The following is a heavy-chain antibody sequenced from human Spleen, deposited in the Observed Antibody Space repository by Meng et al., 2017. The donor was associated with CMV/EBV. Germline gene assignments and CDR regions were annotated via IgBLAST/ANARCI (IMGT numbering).Heavy chain of an antibody. Sequence: SQTLSLTCAVSGGSVSSTSYYWAWVRQSPGKGLEWIANVYYTGDTYYNPSLKSRVTISVDTSKNQFSLKLSSVTAADTAVYYCAREGFIVGDTTGMDCWGQGSLVTVSS. D-gene: IGHD1-26*01. CDR2: VYYTGDT. J-gene: IGHJ4*02. CDR1: GGSVSSTSYY. V-gene: IGHV4-39*07. CDR3: AREGFIVGDTTGMDC.